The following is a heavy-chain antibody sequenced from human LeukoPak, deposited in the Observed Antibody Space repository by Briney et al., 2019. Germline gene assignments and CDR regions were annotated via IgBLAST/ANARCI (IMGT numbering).Heavy chain of an antibody. V-gene: IGHV3-48*01. CDR1: GFTFSSYS. D-gene: IGHD4-17*01. Sequence: GGSLRLSCAASGFTFSSYSMNWVRQAPGKGLEWVSYISSSSGTIYYADSVKGRFTISRDNAENSLYLQMSSLRAEDAAVYYCARGGLRGDYWGQGTLVTVSS. CDR3: ARGGLRGDY. J-gene: IGHJ4*02. CDR2: ISSSSGTI.